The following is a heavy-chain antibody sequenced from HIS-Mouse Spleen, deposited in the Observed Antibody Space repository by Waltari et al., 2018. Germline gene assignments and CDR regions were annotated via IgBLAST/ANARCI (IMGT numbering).Heavy chain of an antibody. D-gene: IGHD6-13*01. Sequence: QLQLQESGPGLVKPSETLSPTSPVSGGPISSSSNHCGWIRQPPGKGLEWIGSIYYSGSTYYNPSLKSRVTISVDTSKNQFSLKLSSVTAADTAVYYCAREIPYSSSWYDWYFDLWGRGTLVTVSS. J-gene: IGHJ2*01. CDR3: AREIPYSSSWYDWYFDL. V-gene: IGHV4-39*07. CDR1: GGPISSSSNH. CDR2: IYYSGST.